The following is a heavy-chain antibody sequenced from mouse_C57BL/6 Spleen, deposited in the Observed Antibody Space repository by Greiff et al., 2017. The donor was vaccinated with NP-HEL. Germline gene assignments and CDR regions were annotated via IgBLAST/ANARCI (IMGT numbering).Heavy chain of an antibody. D-gene: IGHD1-2*01. CDR2: ISSGGDYI. CDR1: GFTFSSYA. CDR3: TRNTVSYYYAMDY. V-gene: IGHV5-9-1*02. Sequence: EVKLVESGEGLVKPGGSLKLSCAASGFTFSSYAMSWVRQTPEKRLEWVAYISSGGDYIYYADTVKGRFTISRDNARNTLYLQMSSLKSEDTAMYYCTRNTVSYYYAMDYWGQGTSVTVSS. J-gene: IGHJ4*01.